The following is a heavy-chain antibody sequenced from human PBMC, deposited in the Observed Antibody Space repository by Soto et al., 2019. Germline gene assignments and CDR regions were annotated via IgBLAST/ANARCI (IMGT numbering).Heavy chain of an antibody. CDR2: LIGDGTTT. CDR3: AKDITFDSSAYNY. CDR1: GFTFGTYA. Sequence: EVQLLESGGGLVQPGGSLRLSCTASGFTFGTYAMSWFRQAPGKGLEWVSSLIGDGTTTYSSDSVQGRFTISRDNSRNTLSLQMNSLRTEDTAVYYCAKDITFDSSAYNYWGQGILVTVSS. V-gene: IGHV3-23*01. J-gene: IGHJ4*02. D-gene: IGHD3-22*01.